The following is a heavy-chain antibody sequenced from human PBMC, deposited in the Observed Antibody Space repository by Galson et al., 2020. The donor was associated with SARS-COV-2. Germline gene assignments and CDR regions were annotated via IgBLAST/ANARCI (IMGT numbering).Heavy chain of an antibody. CDR1: GFTFSNAW. Sequence: GESLKISCAASGFTFSNAWMSWVRQAPGKGLEWVGRIKSKTDGGTTDYAAPVKGRFTISRDDSKNTLYLQMNSLKTEDTAVYYCTTKLKYDFWSGRDDAFDIWGQGTMVTVPS. J-gene: IGHJ3*02. CDR3: TTKLKYDFWSGRDDAFDI. V-gene: IGHV3-15*01. D-gene: IGHD3-3*01. CDR2: IKSKTDGGTT.